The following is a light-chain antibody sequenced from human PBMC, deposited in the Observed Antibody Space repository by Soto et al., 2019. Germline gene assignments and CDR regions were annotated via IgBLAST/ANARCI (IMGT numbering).Light chain of an antibody. V-gene: IGKV1-5*01. Sequence: DIQMTQSPSTLSASVGDRVAITCRASQSISSWLAWYQQKPGKAPKLLIYDASSLESGVPSRFSGSGSGTEFTLTISSLQPDDFATYYCQQYNSYRLTFGGGTKVEIK. CDR1: QSISSW. CDR2: DAS. CDR3: QQYNSYRLT. J-gene: IGKJ4*01.